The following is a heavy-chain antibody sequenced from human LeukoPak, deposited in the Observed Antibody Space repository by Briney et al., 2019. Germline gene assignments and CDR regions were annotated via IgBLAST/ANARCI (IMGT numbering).Heavy chain of an antibody. Sequence: GGSLRLSCAASGFTFDDYGMSWVRQAPGKGLEWVSGINWNGGSTGYADSVKGRFTISRDNAKNSLYLQMNSLRAEDTALYYCARENNCYDSSGPVDYWGQGTLVTVSS. CDR1: GFTFDDYG. CDR3: ARENNCYDSSGPVDY. D-gene: IGHD3-22*01. J-gene: IGHJ4*02. CDR2: INWNGGST. V-gene: IGHV3-20*04.